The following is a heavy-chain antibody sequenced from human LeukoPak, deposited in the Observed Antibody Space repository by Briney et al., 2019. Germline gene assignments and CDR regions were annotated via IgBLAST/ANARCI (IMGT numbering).Heavy chain of an antibody. D-gene: IGHD2-15*01. CDR2: ISWNSGSI. V-gene: IGHV3-9*01. CDR3: AKGKCSGGSCYFDY. Sequence: GGSLRLSCAASGFTFDDYAMHWVRQAPGKGLEWVSGISWNSGSIGYADSVKGRFTISRDNAKNSLYLQMNSLRAEDTALYYCAKGKCSGGSCYFDYWGQGTLVTVSS. J-gene: IGHJ4*02. CDR1: GFTFDDYA.